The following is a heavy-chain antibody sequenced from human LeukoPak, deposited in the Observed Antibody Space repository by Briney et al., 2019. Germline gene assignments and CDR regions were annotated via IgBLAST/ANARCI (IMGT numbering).Heavy chain of an antibody. V-gene: IGHV4-59*08. CDR1: GDSISSYY. CDR2: IYYSGNT. J-gene: IGHJ5*02. Sequence: ASETLSLTCTVSGDSISSYYWSWIRQPPGKGLEWIGYIYYSGNTNYNPSLKSRVTTSVDTSKNQSSLKLSSVTAADTAVYYCARHVRQYGDYANWFDPWGQGTLVTVSS. D-gene: IGHD4-17*01. CDR3: ARHVRQYGDYANWFDP.